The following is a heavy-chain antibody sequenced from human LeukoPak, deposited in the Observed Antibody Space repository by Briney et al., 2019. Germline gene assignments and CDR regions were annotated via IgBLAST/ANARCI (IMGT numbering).Heavy chain of an antibody. V-gene: IGHV3-48*03. J-gene: IGHJ4*02. Sequence: GGSLRLSCAASGFTFSSYEMNWVRQAPGKGLEWVSYISSSGSTIYYADSVKGRFTISRDNVKNSLYLQMNSLRAEDTAVYYCARTVRGAIREFDYWGQGTLVTVSS. CDR1: GFTFSSYE. CDR2: ISSSGSTI. D-gene: IGHD3-10*01. CDR3: ARTVRGAIREFDY.